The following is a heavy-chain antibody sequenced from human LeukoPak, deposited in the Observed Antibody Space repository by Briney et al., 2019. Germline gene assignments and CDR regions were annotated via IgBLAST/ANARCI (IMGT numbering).Heavy chain of an antibody. CDR2: ISGSGGST. Sequence: GGSLRLSCAASGFTFGSYGMSWVRQAPGKGLEWVSAISGSGGSTYYADSVKGRFTISRDNSKNTLYLQMNSMRAEDTAVYYCAKDRVPLYGDLINWFDPWGQGTLVTVSS. D-gene: IGHD4-17*01. J-gene: IGHJ5*02. V-gene: IGHV3-23*01. CDR3: AKDRVPLYGDLINWFDP. CDR1: GFTFGSYG.